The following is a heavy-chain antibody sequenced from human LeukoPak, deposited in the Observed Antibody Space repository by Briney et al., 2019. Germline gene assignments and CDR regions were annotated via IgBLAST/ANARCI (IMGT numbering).Heavy chain of an antibody. D-gene: IGHD2-2*02. CDR3: ARQYCSSRSCYTDAFDI. V-gene: IGHV3-7*01. CDR2: IKQDGSEK. J-gene: IGHJ3*02. CDR1: GFTFSNYW. Sequence: GGSLRLSCAASGFTFSNYWMSWVRQAPGMGLEWVANIKQDGSEKYYVGSVNGRFTISRDNAKSSVWLQMNSLRAEDTAVYYCARQYCSSRSCYTDAFDIWGQGTMVTVSS.